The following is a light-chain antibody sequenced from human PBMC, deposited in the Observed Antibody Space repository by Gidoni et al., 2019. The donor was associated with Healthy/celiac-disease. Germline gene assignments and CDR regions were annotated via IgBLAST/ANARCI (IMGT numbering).Light chain of an antibody. CDR3: QQYYSTPPWT. J-gene: IGKJ1*01. CDR1: QSVLYSSNNKNY. V-gene: IGKV4-1*01. Sequence: DIVITQSPYSLAVSLGERATINCKSSQSVLYSSNNKNYLAWYQQKPGQPPKLLIYWASTRESGVPDRFSGSGSGTDSTLTISSLEDEDVAVYYCQQYYSTPPWTFGQGTKVEIK. CDR2: WAS.